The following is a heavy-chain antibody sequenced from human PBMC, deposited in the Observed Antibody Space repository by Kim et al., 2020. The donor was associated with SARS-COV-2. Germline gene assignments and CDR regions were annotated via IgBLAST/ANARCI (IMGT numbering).Heavy chain of an antibody. J-gene: IGHJ4*02. CDR2: IYYSGST. Sequence: SETLSLTCTVSGGSVSSGSYYWSWIRQPPGKGLEWIGYIYYSGSTNYNPSLKSRVTISVDTSKNQFSLKLSSVTAADTAVYYCARVRSSWYVSSQVDYWGQGTLVTVSS. CDR1: GGSVSSGSYY. V-gene: IGHV4-61*01. CDR3: ARVRSSWYVSSQVDY. D-gene: IGHD6-13*01.